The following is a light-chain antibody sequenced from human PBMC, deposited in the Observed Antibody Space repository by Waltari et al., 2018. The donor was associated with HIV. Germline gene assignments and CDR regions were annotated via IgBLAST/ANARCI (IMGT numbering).Light chain of an antibody. V-gene: IGLV2-14*01. J-gene: IGLJ1*01. CDR1: SSDIGGYNY. CDR3: FSYRSSSSFAV. CDR2: EVT. Sequence: QSALTQPASVSGPPGQSITISCTGTSSDIGGYNYVSWYQQYPGKAPRLIIYEVTSLPSGISNRFSGSKSGNTAFLTISGLQTEDEAEYYCFSYRSSSSFAVFGTGTKVSVL.